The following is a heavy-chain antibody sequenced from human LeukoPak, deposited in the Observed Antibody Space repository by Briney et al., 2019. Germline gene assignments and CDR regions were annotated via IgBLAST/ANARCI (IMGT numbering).Heavy chain of an antibody. CDR2: ISSSSSYI. CDR1: GFTFSSYS. J-gene: IGHJ4*02. V-gene: IGHV3-21*01. CDR3: ARGYCSGCSCYSSGFDY. D-gene: IGHD2-15*01. Sequence: GGSLRLSCAASGFTFSSYSMNWVRQAPGKGLEWVSSISSSSSYIYYADSVKGRFTISRDNAKNSLYLPMNSLRAEDTAVYYCARGYCSGCSCYSSGFDYWGQGTLVTVSS.